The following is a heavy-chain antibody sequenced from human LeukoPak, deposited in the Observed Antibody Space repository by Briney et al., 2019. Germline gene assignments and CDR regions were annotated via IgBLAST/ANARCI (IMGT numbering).Heavy chain of an antibody. CDR3: AKDLHYGSADY. Sequence: GGSLRLSCAASGFTFDDYAMHWVRQAPGKGLEWVSGISWNSGSIGYADSVKGRFTISRDNAKNSLYLQMNSLRGEDMALYYCAKDLHYGSADYWGQGTLVTVSS. CDR1: GFTFDDYA. J-gene: IGHJ4*02. CDR2: ISWNSGSI. D-gene: IGHD3-10*01. V-gene: IGHV3-9*03.